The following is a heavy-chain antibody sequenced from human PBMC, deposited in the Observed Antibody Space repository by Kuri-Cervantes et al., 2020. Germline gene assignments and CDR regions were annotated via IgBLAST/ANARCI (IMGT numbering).Heavy chain of an antibody. CDR3: ARSGDYYDSSGYYSCDY. CDR2: IYYSGST. V-gene: IGHV4-59*01. J-gene: IGHJ4*02. Sequence: GSLRLSCTVSGGSISSYYWSWIRQPPGKGLEWIGYIYYSGSTNYNPSLKSRVTISVDTSKNQFSLKLSSVTAADTAVYYCARSGDYYDSSGYYSCDYWGQGTLVTVSS. CDR1: GGSISSYY. D-gene: IGHD3-22*01.